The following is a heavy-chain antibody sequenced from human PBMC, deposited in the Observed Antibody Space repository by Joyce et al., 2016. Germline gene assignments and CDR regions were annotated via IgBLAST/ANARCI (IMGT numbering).Heavy chain of an antibody. Sequence: QITLKESDPTLVKPTETLTLTCTFSGFSLTSSGVDVAWIRQPPGKALEWLALISWTNDKRYSPSLKRRLTITKDTSKNQVVLTMTNIDPADTATYYCAHRRQQLVVDSWGQGILVTVSS. J-gene: IGHJ4*02. CDR1: GFSLTSSGVD. CDR2: ISWTNDK. V-gene: IGHV2-5*01. D-gene: IGHD1-1*01. CDR3: AHRRQQLVVDS.